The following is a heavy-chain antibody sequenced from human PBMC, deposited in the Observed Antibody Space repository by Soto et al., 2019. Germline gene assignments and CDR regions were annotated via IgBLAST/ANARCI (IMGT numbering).Heavy chain of an antibody. CDR1: GYTFTSYD. J-gene: IGHJ4*02. CDR2: LNPNSGNT. Sequence: QVQLVQSGAEVKKPGASVTVSCKASGYTFTSYDIHWVRQATGQGLEWMGWLNPNSGNTVYAQKFQGRVTKSRNTAIRTAYMELSSLRAEYTAVYYCPRDKVVGATGNWGQGTLVTVSS. D-gene: IGHD1-1*01. V-gene: IGHV1-8*01. CDR3: PRDKVVGATGN.